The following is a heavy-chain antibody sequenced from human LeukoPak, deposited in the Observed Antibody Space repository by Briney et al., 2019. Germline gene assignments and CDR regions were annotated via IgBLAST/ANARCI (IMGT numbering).Heavy chain of an antibody. V-gene: IGHV1-2*02. CDR3: ARESRPDYDILTGYYNPCWFDP. J-gene: IGHJ5*02. Sequence: ASVKVSCKASGYTFTGYYMHWVRQAPGQGLEWMGWTNPNSGGTNYAQKFQGRVTMTRDTSISTAYMELSRLRADDTAVYYCARESRPDYDILTGYYNPCWFDPWGQGTLVTVSS. CDR1: GYTFTGYY. D-gene: IGHD3-9*01. CDR2: TNPNSGGT.